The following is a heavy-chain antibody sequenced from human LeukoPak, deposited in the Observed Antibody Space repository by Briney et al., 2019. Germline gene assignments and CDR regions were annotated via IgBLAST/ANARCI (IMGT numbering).Heavy chain of an antibody. J-gene: IGHJ4*02. Sequence: GGSLRLSCAASGFTFDDYAMHWVRQAPGKGLAWVSGISWNSGSIGYADSVKGRFTISRDNAKNSLYLQMNSLRAEDTALYYCAKDITPGYSSGWYYFDYWGQGTLVTVSS. V-gene: IGHV3-9*01. CDR3: AKDITPGYSSGWYYFDY. CDR2: ISWNSGSI. D-gene: IGHD6-19*01. CDR1: GFTFDDYA.